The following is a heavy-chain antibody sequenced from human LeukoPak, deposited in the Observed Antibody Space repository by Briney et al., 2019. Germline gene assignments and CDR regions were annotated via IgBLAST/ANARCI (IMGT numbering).Heavy chain of an antibody. CDR2: IYYSGST. D-gene: IGHD2-2*01. J-gene: IGHJ4*02. CDR3: ARSGRRDCSSTSCYVLSGGFDY. Sequence: PSETLSLTCTVSGGSISSGGYYWSWIRQHAGKGLEWIGYIYYSGSTYYNPSLKSRVTISVDTSKNQFSLKLSSVTAADTAVYYCARSGRRDCSSTSCYVLSGGFDYWGQGTLVTVSS. CDR1: GGSISSGGYY. V-gene: IGHV4-31*03.